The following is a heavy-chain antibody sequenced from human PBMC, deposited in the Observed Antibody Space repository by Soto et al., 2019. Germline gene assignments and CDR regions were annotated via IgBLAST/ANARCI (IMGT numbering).Heavy chain of an antibody. V-gene: IGHV3-9*01. CDR3: AKDGYSYAFCCFYP. CDR1: GFTFDDYA. Sequence: EVQLVESGGGLVQPGRSLRLSCAASGFTFDDYAMHWVRQAPGKGLAWVSGISWNSGSIGYADSVKGRFTISRDNTKNSLYRYTNSLRAEDTALYYCAKDGYSYAFCCFYPWGQGTLVTVSS. J-gene: IGHJ5*02. CDR2: ISWNSGSI. D-gene: IGHD5-18*01.